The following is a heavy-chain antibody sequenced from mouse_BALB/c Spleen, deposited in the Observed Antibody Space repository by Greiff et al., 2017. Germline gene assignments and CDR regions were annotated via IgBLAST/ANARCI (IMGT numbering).Heavy chain of an antibody. CDR1: GFTFSSYT. CDR3: ARHYAMDY. V-gene: IGHV5-12-2*01. Sequence: EVMLVESGGGLVQPGGSLKLSCAASGFTFSSYTMSWVRQTPEKRLEWVAYISNGGGSTYYPDTVKGRFTISRDNAKNTLYLQMSSLKSEDTAMYYCARHYAMDYWGQGTSVTVSS. CDR2: ISNGGGST. J-gene: IGHJ4*01.